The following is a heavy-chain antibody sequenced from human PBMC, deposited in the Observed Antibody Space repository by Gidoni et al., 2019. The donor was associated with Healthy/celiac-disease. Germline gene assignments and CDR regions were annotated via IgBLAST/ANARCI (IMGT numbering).Heavy chain of an antibody. CDR1: GGSFSGYY. CDR3: ARAGSSSWNKDFDY. J-gene: IGHJ4*02. CDR2: INHSGST. Sequence: QVQLQQWGAGRLKPSETLSLTCAVYGGSFSGYYWSWIRQPPGKGLEWIGEINHSGSTTYNPSLKSRVTISVDTSKNQFSLKLSSVTAADTAVYYCARAGSSSWNKDFDYGGQGTLVTVSS. V-gene: IGHV4-34*01. D-gene: IGHD6-13*01.